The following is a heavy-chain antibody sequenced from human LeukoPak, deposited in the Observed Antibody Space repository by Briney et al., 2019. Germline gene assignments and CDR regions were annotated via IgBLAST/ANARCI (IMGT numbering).Heavy chain of an antibody. Sequence: GASVKVSCKASGGTFSSYAISWVRQAPGQGLEWMGGIIPIFGTANYAQKFQGRVTITADESTSTAYMELSSLRSEDTAVYYCAREEMYYDGSGYYYGPYFDYWGQGTLVTVSS. D-gene: IGHD3-22*01. CDR1: GGTFSSYA. V-gene: IGHV1-69*13. J-gene: IGHJ4*02. CDR3: AREEMYYDGSGYYYGPYFDY. CDR2: IIPIFGTA.